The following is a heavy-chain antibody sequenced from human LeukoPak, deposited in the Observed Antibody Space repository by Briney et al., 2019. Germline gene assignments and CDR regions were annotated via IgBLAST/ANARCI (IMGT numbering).Heavy chain of an antibody. J-gene: IGHJ3*02. D-gene: IGHD4-11*01. V-gene: IGHV4-61*02. CDR1: GGSISSGSYY. CDR2: IYTSGST. Sequence: SQTLSLTCTVSGGSISSGSYYWSWIRQPAGKGLEWIGRIYTSGSTNYNPSLKSRVTISVDTSKNQFSLKLSSVTAADTAVYYCARDGFSNYGDAFDIWGQGTMVTVSS. CDR3: ARDGFSNYGDAFDI.